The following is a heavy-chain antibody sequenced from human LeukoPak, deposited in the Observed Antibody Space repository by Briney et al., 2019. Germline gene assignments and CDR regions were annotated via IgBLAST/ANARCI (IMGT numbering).Heavy chain of an antibody. CDR1: GGTFSSYA. CDR2: INPNSGGT. Sequence: ASVKVSCKASGGTFSSYAISWVRQAPGQGLEWMGWINPNSGGTNYAQKFQGRVTMTRDTSISTAYMELSRLRSDDTAVYYCALGYSSSWLFDYWGQGTLVTVSS. D-gene: IGHD6-13*01. CDR3: ALGYSSSWLFDY. J-gene: IGHJ4*02. V-gene: IGHV1-2*02.